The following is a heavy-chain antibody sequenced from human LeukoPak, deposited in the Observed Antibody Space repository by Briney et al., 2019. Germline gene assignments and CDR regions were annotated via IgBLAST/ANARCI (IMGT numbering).Heavy chain of an antibody. V-gene: IGHV3-9*01. D-gene: IGHD2-21*01. CDR2: ISWNSGSI. CDR1: GFTFHDYS. Sequence: GGSLRLSCTVSGFTFHDYSMHWVRQAPGKGLEWVSGISWNSGSIGYADSVKGRFTISRDNAKNSLYLQMNSLRAEDTALYYCAKDIASALYYYMDVWGKGTTVTVSS. J-gene: IGHJ6*03. CDR3: AKDIASALYYYMDV.